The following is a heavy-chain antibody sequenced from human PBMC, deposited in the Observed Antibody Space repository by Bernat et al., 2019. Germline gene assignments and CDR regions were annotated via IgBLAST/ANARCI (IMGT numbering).Heavy chain of an antibody. CDR2: IYYSGST. CDR3: ARVGDCSGGSCYSPPLDY. D-gene: IGHD2-15*01. Sequence: QVQLQESGPGLVKPSETLSLTCTVSGGSISSYYWSWIRQPPGTGLEWNGYIYYSGSTYYNPSLKSRVTISVDTSKNQYSLKLSSVTAADTAVYYCARVGDCSGGSCYSPPLDYWGQGTLVTVSS. J-gene: IGHJ4*02. V-gene: IGHV4-59*06. CDR1: GGSISSYY.